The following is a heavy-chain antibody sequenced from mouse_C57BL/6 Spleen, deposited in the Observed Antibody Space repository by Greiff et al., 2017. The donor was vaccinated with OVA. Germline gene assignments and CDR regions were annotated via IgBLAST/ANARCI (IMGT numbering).Heavy chain of an antibody. D-gene: IGHD3-2*02. J-gene: IGHJ3*01. CDR2: ISYDGSN. V-gene: IGHV3-6*01. Sequence: ESGPGLVKPSQSLSLTCSVTGYSITSGYYWNWIRQFPGNKLEWMGYISYDGSNNYNPSLKNRISITRDTSKNQFFLKLNSVTTEDTATYYCARGATAQAFAYWGQGTLVTVSA. CDR3: ARGATAQAFAY. CDR1: GYSITSGYY.